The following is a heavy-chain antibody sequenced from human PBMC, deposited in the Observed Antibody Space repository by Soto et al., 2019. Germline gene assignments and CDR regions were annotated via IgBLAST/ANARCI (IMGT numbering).Heavy chain of an antibody. CDR1: GGSIGGVGCS. Sequence: SVTLCLACGGAGGSIGGVGCSWSWNRQPPGKGLKSIGYLYYSGTTYYNPSLKSRVPISVDTSKNHSSLNLSSVTAADTAVYYCARHADPHGGLGAYFASSGQGTQVTVSS. D-gene: IGHD2-15*01. V-gene: IGHV4-30-2*03. CDR2: LYYSGTT. CDR3: ARHADPHGGLGAYFAS. J-gene: IGHJ4*02.